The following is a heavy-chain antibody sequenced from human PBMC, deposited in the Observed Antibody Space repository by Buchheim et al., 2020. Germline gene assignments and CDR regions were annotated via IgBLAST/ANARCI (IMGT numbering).Heavy chain of an antibody. CDR3: AKDARLSVLRYFDWLLSKPCDY. V-gene: IGHV3-23*01. J-gene: IGHJ4*02. CDR2: ISGSGGST. CDR1: GFTFSSYA. D-gene: IGHD3-9*01. Sequence: EVQLLESGGGLVQPGGSLRLSCAASGFTFSSYAMSWVRQAPGKGLEWVSAISGSGGSTYYADSVKGRFTISGDNSKNTLYLQMNSLRAEDTAVYYCAKDARLSVLRYFDWLLSKPCDYWGQGTL.